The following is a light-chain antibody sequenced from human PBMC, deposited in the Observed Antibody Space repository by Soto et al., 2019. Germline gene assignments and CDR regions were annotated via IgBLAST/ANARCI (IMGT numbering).Light chain of an antibody. V-gene: IGKV1-5*01. CDR2: HAS. CDR1: QSISNW. Sequence: DIQLAQSPSTLPASVGDRVTITCRASQSISNWLAWYHQKPGSAPKLLIYHASTLESVVPSRFSGSGSGTEFTLTISSLQPDDFATYYCQHYSSYSFCQGTKVEIK. J-gene: IGKJ1*01. CDR3: QHYSSYS.